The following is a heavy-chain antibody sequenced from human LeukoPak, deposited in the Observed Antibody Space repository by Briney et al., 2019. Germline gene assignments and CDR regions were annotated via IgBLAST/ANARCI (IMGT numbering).Heavy chain of an antibody. CDR1: GYTFTSYD. Sequence: ASVKVSCKASGYTFTSYDINWVRQATGQGLEWMGWMNPNSGNTGYAQKFQGRVTITRNTSISTAYMELSSLRSEDTAAYYCARGDYDILTGYPFDYWGQGTLVTVSS. J-gene: IGHJ4*02. CDR3: ARGDYDILTGYPFDY. V-gene: IGHV1-8*03. CDR2: MNPNSGNT. D-gene: IGHD3-9*01.